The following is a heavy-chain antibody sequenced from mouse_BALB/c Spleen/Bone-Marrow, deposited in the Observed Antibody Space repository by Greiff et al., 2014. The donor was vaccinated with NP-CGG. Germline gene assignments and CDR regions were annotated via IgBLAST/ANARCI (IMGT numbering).Heavy chain of an antibody. CDR2: ISSGSSTI. D-gene: IGHD3-3*01. CDR3: TRSGTLGSMDY. CDR1: GFTFSSFG. V-gene: IGHV5-17*02. Sequence: EVQLVESGGGLVQPGGSRKLSCAASGFTFSSFGMHWVRQAPEKGLEWDAYISSGSSTIYYADTMEGRFTISRDNPKNTLFLQMASLRSEDTAMYYCTRSGTLGSMDYWGQGTSVTVSS. J-gene: IGHJ4*01.